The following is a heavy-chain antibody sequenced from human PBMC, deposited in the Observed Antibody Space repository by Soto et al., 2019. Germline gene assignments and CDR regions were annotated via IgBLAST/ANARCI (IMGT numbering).Heavy chain of an antibody. V-gene: IGHV1-69*13. D-gene: IGHD3-10*01. CDR1: GGTLSSYA. Sequence: SVKVPCKASGGTLSSYAISWVRQAPGQGLEWMGEIIPIFGTANYAQKFQGRVTITADESTSTAYMELSSLRSEDTAVYYCARYGSGSSVWFDPWGQGTLVTVSS. J-gene: IGHJ5*02. CDR2: IIPIFGTA. CDR3: ARYGSGSSVWFDP.